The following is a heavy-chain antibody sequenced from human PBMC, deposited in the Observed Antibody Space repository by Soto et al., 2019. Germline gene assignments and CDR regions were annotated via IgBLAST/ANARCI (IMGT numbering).Heavy chain of an antibody. CDR3: ARVRDWFDP. D-gene: IGHD3-3*01. V-gene: IGHV4-34*01. J-gene: IGHJ5*02. CDR2: IDHSGYT. CDR1: GGSFSGYY. Sequence: SETLSLTCAVYGGSFSGYYWNWIRQPPGKGLEWIGDIDHSGYTNYNPSLKSRVTISVHTSKNQFSLRLTSVTAADTAVYSCARVRDWFDPWGQGTLVTVSS.